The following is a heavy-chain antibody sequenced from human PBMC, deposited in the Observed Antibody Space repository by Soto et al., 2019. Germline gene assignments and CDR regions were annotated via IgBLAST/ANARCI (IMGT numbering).Heavy chain of an antibody. CDR1: GGSISSYY. V-gene: IGHV4-59*01. Sequence: SETLSLTCTVSGGSISSYYWSWIRQPPGKGLEWIGYIYYSGSTNYNPSLKSRVTISVDTSKNQFSLKLSSVTAADTAVYYCARYPYYSKFDYWGQGTLVIVSS. CDR3: ARYPYYSKFDY. CDR2: IYYSGST. J-gene: IGHJ4*02. D-gene: IGHD4-4*01.